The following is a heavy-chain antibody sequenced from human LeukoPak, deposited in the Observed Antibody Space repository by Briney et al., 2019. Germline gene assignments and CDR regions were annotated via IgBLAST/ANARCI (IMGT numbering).Heavy chain of an antibody. V-gene: IGHV1-69*04. Sequence: ASVKVSCKASGGTFSSYAISWVRQAPGQGLEWMGRIIPILGIANYAQKFQGRVTITADKSTSTAYMELSSLRSEDPAVYYCSNAYCSGGSCFMASADVWGQGTTVTVSS. CDR2: IIPILGIA. CDR3: SNAYCSGGSCFMASADV. D-gene: IGHD2-15*01. J-gene: IGHJ6*01. CDR1: GGTFSSYA.